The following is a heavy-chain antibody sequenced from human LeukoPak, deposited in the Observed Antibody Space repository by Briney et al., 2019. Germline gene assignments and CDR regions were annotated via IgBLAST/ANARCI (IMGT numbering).Heavy chain of an antibody. Sequence: SETLSLTCTVSGYSISSGYYWGWIRQPPGKGLEWIGSIYHSGSTYYNPSLKSRVTISVDTSKNQFSLKLSSVTAADTAVYYCARERSSGWYHDYWGQGTLVTVSS. CDR2: IYHSGST. V-gene: IGHV4-38-2*02. D-gene: IGHD6-19*01. J-gene: IGHJ4*02. CDR3: ARERSSGWYHDY. CDR1: GYSISSGYY.